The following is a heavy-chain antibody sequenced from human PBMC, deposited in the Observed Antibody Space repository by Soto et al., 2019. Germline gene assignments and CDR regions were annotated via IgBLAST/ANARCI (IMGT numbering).Heavy chain of an antibody. CDR2: IYYSGST. CDR3: AREGTRYDSSGSYYYYGMDV. V-gene: IGHV4-31*03. Sequence: PSETLPLTCTVSGGSISSGGYYWSWIRQHPGKGLEWIGYIYYSGSTYYNPSLKSRVTISVDTSKNQFSLKLSSVTAADTAVYYCAREGTRYDSSGSYYYYGMDVWGQGTTVTVSS. CDR1: GGSISSGGYY. D-gene: IGHD3-22*01. J-gene: IGHJ6*02.